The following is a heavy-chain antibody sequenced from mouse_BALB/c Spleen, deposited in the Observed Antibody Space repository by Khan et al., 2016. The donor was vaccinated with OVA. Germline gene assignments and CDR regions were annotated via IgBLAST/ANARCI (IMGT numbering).Heavy chain of an antibody. CDR2: ISYSGRT. V-gene: IGHV3-2*02. CDR1: GYSITSDDA. J-gene: IGHJ2*01. CDR3: ARSVTITTVVATACDY. D-gene: IGHD1-1*01. Sequence: EVQLQESGPGLVKPSQSLSLTCTVTGYSITSDDAWNWIRQFPGNKLEWMGYISYSGRTSYNPSLKSRITITRDTSKNQFFLQLTSVTTEDTATYYCARSVTITTVVATACDYWGHGTTLTVSS.